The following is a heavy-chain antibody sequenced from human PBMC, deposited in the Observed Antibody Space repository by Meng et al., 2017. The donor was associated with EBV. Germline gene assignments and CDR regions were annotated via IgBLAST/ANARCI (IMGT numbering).Heavy chain of an antibody. CDR3: ARASPLFFYCSGGSCFDY. D-gene: IGHD2-15*01. J-gene: IGHJ4*02. CDR2: ISSSSSYI. CDR1: GFTFSSYS. Sequence: EVQLVESGXXLVKPGGXLRLSCAXSGFTFSSYSMNWVRQAPGKGLEWVSSISSSSSYIYYADSVKGRFTISRDNAKNSLYLQMNSLRAEDTAVYYCARASPLFFYCSGGSCFDYWGQGPLVTVSS. V-gene: IGHV3-21*01.